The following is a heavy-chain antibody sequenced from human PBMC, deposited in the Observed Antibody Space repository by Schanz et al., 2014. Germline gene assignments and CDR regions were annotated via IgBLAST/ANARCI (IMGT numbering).Heavy chain of an antibody. J-gene: IGHJ3*02. CDR2: ISPNSGDT. Sequence: QVQLVQSGAEVKKPGASVKVSCKASGYTFVSYSMHWVRQAPGQGLEWMGRISPNSGDTHSAQKFQGRVTMTWDRSISTANMELSRLRSDDTAVYYCARGGGPEDVFDIWGQGTIXTVSS. V-gene: IGHV1-2*06. D-gene: IGHD5-12*01. CDR1: GYTFVSYS. CDR3: ARGGGPEDVFDI.